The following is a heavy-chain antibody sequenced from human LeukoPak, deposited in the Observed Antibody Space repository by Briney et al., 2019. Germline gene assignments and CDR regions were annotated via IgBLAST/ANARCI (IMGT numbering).Heavy chain of an antibody. V-gene: IGHV3-48*01. CDR3: AKAGRGWTRPPTFDY. D-gene: IGHD6-19*01. CDR2: ISSGSSTI. CDR1: GFTFSSYS. Sequence: GGSLRLSCAASGFTFSSYSMNWVRQAPGKGLEWVSYISSGSSTIYYADSVQGRFTISRDNSKNTLYLQMNSLRAEDTAVYYCAKAGRGWTRPPTFDYWGQGTLVTVSS. J-gene: IGHJ4*02.